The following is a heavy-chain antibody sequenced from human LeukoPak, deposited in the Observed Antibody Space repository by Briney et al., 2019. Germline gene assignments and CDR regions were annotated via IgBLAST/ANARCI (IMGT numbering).Heavy chain of an antibody. CDR1: GFAVNTNY. D-gene: IGHD3-3*01. J-gene: IGHJ3*02. Sequence: GGSLRLSCAASGFAVNTNYITWVRQAPGKGLEWVSIIYSGGSTYCADSVKGRFTISRDSSKNTLYLQMNSLRAEDTAVYYCARTIFGRGNDAFDIWGQGTMVTVSS. CDR2: IYSGGST. CDR3: ARTIFGRGNDAFDI. V-gene: IGHV3-66*01.